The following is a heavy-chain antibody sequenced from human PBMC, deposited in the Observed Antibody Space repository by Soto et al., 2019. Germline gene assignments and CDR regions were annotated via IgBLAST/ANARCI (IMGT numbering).Heavy chain of an antibody. Sequence: QVQLQESGPGLVKPSQTLSLTCTVSGGSINSGGYCWSWIRQNPGKGLVWIGCISYGGSTSYNPSLKSRVTISVDTSKNQFSLKLTSVTAADTAVYYCSRGILVWGQGALITVSS. D-gene: IGHD5-18*01. CDR2: ISYGGST. CDR1: GGSINSGGYC. V-gene: IGHV4-31*03. CDR3: SRGILV. J-gene: IGHJ4*02.